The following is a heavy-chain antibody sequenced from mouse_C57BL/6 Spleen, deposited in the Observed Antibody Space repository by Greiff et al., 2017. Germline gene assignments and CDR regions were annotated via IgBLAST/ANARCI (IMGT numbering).Heavy chain of an antibody. J-gene: IGHJ2*01. CDR2: IHPNSGST. CDR3: ARGPLYYYGSSSYYFDY. D-gene: IGHD1-1*01. CDR1: GYTFTSYW. V-gene: IGHV1-64*01. Sequence: QVQLQQPGAELVKPGASVKLSCKASGYTFTSYWMHWVKQRPGQGLEWIGMIHPNSGSTNYNEKFKSQATLTVDKSSSTAYMQLSSLTSEDSAVYYCARGPLYYYGSSSYYFDYWGQGTTLTVSS.